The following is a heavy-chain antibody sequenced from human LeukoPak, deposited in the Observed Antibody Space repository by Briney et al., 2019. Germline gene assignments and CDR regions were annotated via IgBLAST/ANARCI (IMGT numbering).Heavy chain of an antibody. J-gene: IGHJ6*03. D-gene: IGHD4-17*01. V-gene: IGHV1-8*03. Sequence: ASVKVSCKASGYTFTSYDINWVRQATGQGLEWMGWMNPNSGNTGYAQKFQGRVTITRNTSISTAYMELSSLRSEDTAVYYCARGYGDYVFYYYYYMDVWGKGTTVTVSS. CDR3: ARGYGDYVFYYYYYMDV. CDR2: MNPNSGNT. CDR1: GYTFTSYD.